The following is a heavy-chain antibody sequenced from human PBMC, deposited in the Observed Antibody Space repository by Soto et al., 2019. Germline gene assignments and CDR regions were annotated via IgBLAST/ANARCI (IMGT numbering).Heavy chain of an antibody. CDR1: GGTFSSYA. J-gene: IGHJ5*02. Sequence: QVQLVQSGAEVKKPGSSVKVSCKASGGTFSSYAISWVRQSPGQGLEWMGGIIPIFGPANYAQKFQGRVTITADESTSTAYIELGSLRSENTAVYYCARDRNRWLARNWFDPWGQGTLVTVCS. D-gene: IGHD6-19*01. CDR2: IIPIFGPA. CDR3: ARDRNRWLARNWFDP. V-gene: IGHV1-69*01.